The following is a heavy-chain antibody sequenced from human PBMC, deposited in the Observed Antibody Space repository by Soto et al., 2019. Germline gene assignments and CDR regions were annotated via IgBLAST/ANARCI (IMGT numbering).Heavy chain of an antibody. Sequence: EVQFVESGGGLEQPGGSLRLSCTASGFTFSSYEMTWVRQAPGKGLEWISYITSGGTTYYADSAKGRFTISRDNAKNSLYLHLNSLTAEDTAIYYCARVLYATWSSFDYWGQGTLVTVSS. V-gene: IGHV3-48*03. CDR3: ARVLYATWSSFDY. D-gene: IGHD1-26*01. CDR2: ITSGGTT. J-gene: IGHJ4*02. CDR1: GFTFSSYE.